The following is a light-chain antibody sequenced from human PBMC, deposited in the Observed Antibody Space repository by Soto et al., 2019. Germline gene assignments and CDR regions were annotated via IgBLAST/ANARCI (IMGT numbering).Light chain of an antibody. V-gene: IGLV1-47*02. CDR1: SSNIGSNY. CDR2: SNN. J-gene: IGLJ2*01. CDR3: AAWDDSLRGVV. Sequence: QSVLTQPPSASGTPGQRVTISCSGSSSNIGSNYVYWYQQLPGTAPKLLIYSNNQRPSGVPDRFSGSKSGTSASLAISGLRSEDEADYYCAAWDDSLRGVVFGGGTKLTV.